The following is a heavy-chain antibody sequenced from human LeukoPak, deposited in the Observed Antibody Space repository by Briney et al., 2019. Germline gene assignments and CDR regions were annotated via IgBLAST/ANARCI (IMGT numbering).Heavy chain of an antibody. CDR3: AREPFSGYEGRWNYYYYYMDV. J-gene: IGHJ6*03. V-gene: IGHV1-18*01. CDR1: GYTFTSYG. CDR2: ISAYNGNT. Sequence: ASVKVSCKASGYTFTSYGISWVRQAPGQGLEWMGWISAYNGNTNYAQKLQGRVTMTTDTSTSTAYMELRSLRSDDTAVYYCAREPFSGYEGRWNYYYYYMDVWGKGTTVTISS. D-gene: IGHD5-12*01.